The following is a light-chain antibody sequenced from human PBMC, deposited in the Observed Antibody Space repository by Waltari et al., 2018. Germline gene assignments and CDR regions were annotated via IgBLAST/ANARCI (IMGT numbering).Light chain of an antibody. V-gene: IGLV3-10*01. J-gene: IGLJ2*01. CDR3: YATDSSGNHRG. CDR1: ALPKKY. Sequence: SYELTQPPSVSVSPGQTARIPCSGDALPKKYAYWYQQKSGQATVLVIYEDTKRPSEIPEGFSGSSPGTMATLTVSGAQVEEEADYYCYATDSSGNHRGFGGETKLTVL. CDR2: EDT.